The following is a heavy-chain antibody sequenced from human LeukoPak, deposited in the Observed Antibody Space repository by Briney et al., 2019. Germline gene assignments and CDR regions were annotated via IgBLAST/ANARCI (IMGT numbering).Heavy chain of an antibody. CDR3: VRDGDGFEYFRY. D-gene: IGHD5-24*01. CDR1: GGTFSQYV. CDR2: IVPVFKTA. Sequence: ASVKVSCKASGGTFSQYVIRWVRQAPGQGLDWMGGIVPVFKTAQYAEKFQGRVTIIADESTRTGYLEFSGLTFEDTAMYYCVRDGDGFEYFRYWGQGTQVTVSS. V-gene: IGHV1-69*01. J-gene: IGHJ1*01.